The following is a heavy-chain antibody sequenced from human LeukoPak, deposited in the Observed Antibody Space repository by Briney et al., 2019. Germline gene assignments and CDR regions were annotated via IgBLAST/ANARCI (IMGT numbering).Heavy chain of an antibody. J-gene: IGHJ1*01. CDR3: ARAPYYYDSSGYFQH. V-gene: IGHV3-48*03. CDR2: ISSSGSTI. Sequence: GGSLRPSCAASGFTFSSYEMNWVRQAPGKGLEWVSYISSSGSTIHYADSVKGRFTISRDNAKNSLYLQMNSLRAEDTAVYYCARAPYYYDSSGYFQHWGQGTLVTVSS. D-gene: IGHD3-22*01. CDR1: GFTFSSYE.